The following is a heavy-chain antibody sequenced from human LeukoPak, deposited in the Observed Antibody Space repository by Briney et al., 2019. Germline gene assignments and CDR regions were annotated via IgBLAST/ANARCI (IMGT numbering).Heavy chain of an antibody. Sequence: GGSLRLSCAASGFTFSSYAMSWVRQAPGKGLEWVSAISGSGGSTYYADSVKGRFTISRDNSKNTLYLQMNNLRAEDTAVYYCAKDRYGSGSYYRLANWGQGTLVTVSS. D-gene: IGHD3-10*01. J-gene: IGHJ4*02. CDR2: ISGSGGST. CDR1: GFTFSSYA. CDR3: AKDRYGSGSYYRLAN. V-gene: IGHV3-23*01.